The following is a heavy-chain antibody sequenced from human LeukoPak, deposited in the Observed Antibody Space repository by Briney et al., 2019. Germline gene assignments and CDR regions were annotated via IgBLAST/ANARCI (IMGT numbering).Heavy chain of an antibody. Sequence: PGGSLRLSCAASGFIYSSYSMNRVSQAPGKGLEWVSSISSSGSYIYYADSVKGRFTISRDNAKNSLYLQMNSLRGEDTAVYYCARAVPYYDYDSSAYSYALEFFQHWGQGTLVTVSS. CDR2: ISSSGSYI. CDR3: ARAVPYYDYDSSAYSYALEFFQH. CDR1: GFIYSSYS. J-gene: IGHJ1*01. V-gene: IGHV3-21*01. D-gene: IGHD3-22*01.